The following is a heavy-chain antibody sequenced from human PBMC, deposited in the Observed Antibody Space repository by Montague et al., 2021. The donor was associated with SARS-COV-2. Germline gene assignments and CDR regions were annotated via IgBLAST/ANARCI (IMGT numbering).Heavy chain of an antibody. V-gene: IGHV4-39*01. CDR3: ARLPTGFPNWFDT. D-gene: IGHD3-9*01. J-gene: IGHJ5*02. CDR1: GASIILNSHS. Sequence: SETLSLTCTVSGASIILNSHSWGWLRQPPGIFLDWITTFHNTGNSYHTSSLHSRVTISRDTSQLQFSLRLNSMTTADTAVYYCARLPTGFPNWFDTWGQGIMVTVSS. CDR2: FHNTGNS.